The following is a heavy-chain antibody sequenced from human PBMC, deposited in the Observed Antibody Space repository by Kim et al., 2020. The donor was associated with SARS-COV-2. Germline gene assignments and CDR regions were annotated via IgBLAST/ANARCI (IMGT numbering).Heavy chain of an antibody. D-gene: IGHD3-10*01. J-gene: IGHJ3*02. Sequence: GGSLRLSCAASGFIFSTYEMHWVRQAPGKGLEWLSYISASGQTIYYADSVQGRFTTSRDNAKNSLYLQMKSLRADDTAIYYCARDRIQFGQCGDAFDIWGRGTMVTVSS. V-gene: IGHV3-48*03. CDR1: GFIFSTYE. CDR2: ISASGQTI. CDR3: ARDRIQFGQCGDAFDI.